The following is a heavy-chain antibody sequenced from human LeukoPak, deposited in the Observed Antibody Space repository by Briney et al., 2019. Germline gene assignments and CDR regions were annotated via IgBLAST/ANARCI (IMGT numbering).Heavy chain of an antibody. D-gene: IGHD6-13*01. J-gene: IGHJ4*02. V-gene: IGHV3-23*01. CDR1: GFTFSSYA. CDR2: ISGSGGTT. Sequence: GGSLSLSCAASGFTFSSYAMSWVRHAPGKGLEWVSAISGSGGTTYYADYVKGRFTISRDNSKNTLYLQMNSLKAEDTAIYYCAKDVTQYGDSTDYWGQGTLVTVSS. CDR3: AKDVTQYGDSTDY.